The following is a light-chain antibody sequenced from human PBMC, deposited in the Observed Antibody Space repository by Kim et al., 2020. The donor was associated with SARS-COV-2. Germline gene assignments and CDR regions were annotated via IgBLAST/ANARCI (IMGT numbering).Light chain of an antibody. CDR2: VTS. V-gene: IGKV1-39*01. J-gene: IGKJ2*01. Sequence: AYVGDRVNITCRASQTVDNRLNWYQQKAGKAPKLLVYVTSLLENGVPSRFTGRGSGTDFTLTIRSLQPEDVATYYCQQSYSSPYTFGQGTKLEI. CDR1: QTVDNR. CDR3: QQSYSSPYT.